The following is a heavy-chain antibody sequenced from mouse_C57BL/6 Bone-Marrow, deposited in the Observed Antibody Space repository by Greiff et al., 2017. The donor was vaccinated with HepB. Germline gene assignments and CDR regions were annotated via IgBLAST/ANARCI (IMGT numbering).Heavy chain of an antibody. V-gene: IGHV1-55*01. CDR3: ARFTTTVVPYYFDY. Sequence: VQLQQPGAELVKPGASVKMSCKASGYTFTSYWITWVKQRPGQGLEWIGDIYPGSGSTNYNEKFKSKATLTVDTSSSTAYMQLSSLTSEDSAVYYCARFTTTVVPYYFDYWGQGTTLTVSS. CDR2: IYPGSGST. D-gene: IGHD1-1*01. CDR1: GYTFTSYW. J-gene: IGHJ2*01.